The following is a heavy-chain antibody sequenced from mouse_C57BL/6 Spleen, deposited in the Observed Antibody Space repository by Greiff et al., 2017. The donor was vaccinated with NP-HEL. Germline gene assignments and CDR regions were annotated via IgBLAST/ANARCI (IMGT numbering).Heavy chain of an antibody. CDR1: GYAFSSYW. D-gene: IGHD2-1*01. Sequence: VQLQQSGAELVKPGASVKISCKASGYAFSSYWMNWVKQRPGKGLEWIGQIYPGDGDTNYNGKFKGKATLTADKSSSTAYMQLSSLTSEDSAVYFCARGGNSGWYFDVWGTGTTVTVSS. J-gene: IGHJ1*03. CDR2: IYPGDGDT. CDR3: ARGGNSGWYFDV. V-gene: IGHV1-80*01.